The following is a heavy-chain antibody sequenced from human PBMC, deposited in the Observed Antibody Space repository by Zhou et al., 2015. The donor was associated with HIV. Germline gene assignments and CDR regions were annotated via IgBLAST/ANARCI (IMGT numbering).Heavy chain of an antibody. CDR1: GYTFTSYD. J-gene: IGHJ2*01. CDR3: ARRVHWYFES. V-gene: IGHV1-8*01. D-gene: IGHD2-2*01. CDR2: VNPNSANT. Sequence: QVQLVQSGAEVKKPGASVKVSCKASGYTFTSYDINWVRQATGQGLEWVGWVNPNSANTGYAQKFQGRVTMTRNTSITTAYMELSSLRSEDTAVYYCARRVHWYFESLGPWHPGHCLL.